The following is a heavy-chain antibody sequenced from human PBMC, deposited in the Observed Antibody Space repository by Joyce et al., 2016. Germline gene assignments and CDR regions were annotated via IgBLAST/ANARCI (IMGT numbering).Heavy chain of an antibody. J-gene: IGHJ5*02. CDR2: FNHSGST. V-gene: IGHV4-34*02. CDR3: ARSSRRSWFDP. CDR1: GGSFSGYF. Sequence: QVQLQQWGAGLLKPSETLYLTCGVYGGSFSGYFWAWMRQPPGKGLGWIGEFNHSGSTNDNPSLKSRVTISVDTSKNQFSLNLTSVTAADTAVYYCARSSRRSWFDPWGQGTLVIVSS.